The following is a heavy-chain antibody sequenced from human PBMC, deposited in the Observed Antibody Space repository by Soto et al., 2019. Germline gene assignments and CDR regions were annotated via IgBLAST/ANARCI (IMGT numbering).Heavy chain of an antibody. V-gene: IGHV1-69*01. CDR3: ARLVLRFLEWASRYYYYGMDV. CDR1: GGTFSSYA. CDR2: IIPIFGTA. J-gene: IGHJ6*02. Sequence: QVQLVQSGAEVKKPGSSVKVSCKASGGTFSSYAISWVRQAPGQGLEWMGGIIPIFGTANYAQKFQGRVTIAADESTSTAYMELSSLRSEDKDVYYCARLVLRFLEWASRYYYYGMDVWGQGTTVTVSS. D-gene: IGHD3-3*01.